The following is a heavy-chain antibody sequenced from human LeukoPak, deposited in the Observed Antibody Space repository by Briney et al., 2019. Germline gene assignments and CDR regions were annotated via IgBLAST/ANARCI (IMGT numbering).Heavy chain of an antibody. D-gene: IGHD3-22*01. CDR1: GYNFNTYW. CDR2: IFPDDSDT. V-gene: IGHV5-51*01. CDR3: AGTYYYDSSDAFDI. J-gene: IGHJ3*02. Sequence: RGESLKISCKGSGYNFNTYWIGWVRQMPGKGLEWMGIIFPDDSDTRYSPSFQGQVTISADKSVSTAYLQWSSLKASDTAMYYCAGTYYYDSSDAFDIWGQGTMVTVSS.